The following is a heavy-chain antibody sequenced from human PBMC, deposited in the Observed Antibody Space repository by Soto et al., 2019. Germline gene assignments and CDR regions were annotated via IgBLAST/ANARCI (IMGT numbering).Heavy chain of an antibody. CDR2: ISSSSSYI. CDR1: GFTFSSYS. Sequence: PGGSLRLSCAASGFTFSSYSMNWVRQAPGKGLEWVSSISSSSSYIYYADSVKGRFTISRDNAKNSLYLQMNSLRAEDTAVYYCAAYGSGSYYFDYWGQGTLVTVSS. V-gene: IGHV3-21*01. CDR3: AAYGSGSYYFDY. J-gene: IGHJ4*02. D-gene: IGHD3-10*01.